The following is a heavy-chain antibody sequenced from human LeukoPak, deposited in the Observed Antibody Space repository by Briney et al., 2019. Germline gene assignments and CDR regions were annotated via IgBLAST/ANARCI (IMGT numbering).Heavy chain of an antibody. V-gene: IGHV1-2*02. Sequence: ASVKVSCKASGYTFTGYYMHWVRQAPGQRLEWMGWINPNGGGTNYAQKFQGRVTMTRDTSITTSYMELSRLRSDDTAVYYCARAGLGYYYYYMEVWGNGTAVTVSS. CDR2: INPNGGGT. CDR1: GYTFTGYY. J-gene: IGHJ6*03. CDR3: ARAGLGYYYYYMEV. D-gene: IGHD3-10*01.